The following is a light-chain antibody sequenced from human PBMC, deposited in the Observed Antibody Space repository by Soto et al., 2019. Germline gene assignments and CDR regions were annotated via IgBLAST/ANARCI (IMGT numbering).Light chain of an antibody. Sequence: QSALTQPRSVSGSPGQSVTISCAGTSSDVGGYNFVSWYQQHPGKAPKLKIYDFNKRPSGVPDRFSGSKSGNTASLTISGLQAEDEADYYCCSYAGSYTWVFGGGTKLTVL. CDR3: CSYAGSYTWV. V-gene: IGLV2-11*01. J-gene: IGLJ3*02. CDR2: DFN. CDR1: SSDVGGYNF.